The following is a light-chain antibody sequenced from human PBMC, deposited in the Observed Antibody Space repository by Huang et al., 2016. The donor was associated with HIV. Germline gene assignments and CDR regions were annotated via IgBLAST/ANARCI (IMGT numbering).Light chain of an antibody. V-gene: IGKV1-39*01. CDR2: SAS. CDR3: QQSYGALSS. Sequence: IQMTQSPTSLSASVGDRVFISCRTSQSVGTYLNWYQQKPGKAPKLVISSASSLRNGVPSRFSGGGSGTVFTLTIRGLQFDDFATYFCQQSYGALSSFGPGTRL. J-gene: IGKJ5*01. CDR1: QSVGTY.